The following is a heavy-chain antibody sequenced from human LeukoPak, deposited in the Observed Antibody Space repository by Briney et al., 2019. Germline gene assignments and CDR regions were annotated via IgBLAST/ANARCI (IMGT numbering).Heavy chain of an antibody. CDR2: INPNSGGT. CDR3: ARDGEMATIGYYYYMDV. CDR1: GYTFTGYY. Sequence: ASVKVSCKASGYTFTGYYMHWVRQAPGQGLEWMGWINPNSGGTNYAQKFQGRVTMTRDTSISTAYMELSRLRSDDTAVYYCARDGEMATIGYYYYMDVWGKGTTVTVSS. V-gene: IGHV1-2*02. D-gene: IGHD5-24*01. J-gene: IGHJ6*03.